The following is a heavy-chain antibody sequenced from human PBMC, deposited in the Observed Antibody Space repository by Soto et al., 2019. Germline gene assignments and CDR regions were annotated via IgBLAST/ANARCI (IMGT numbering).Heavy chain of an antibody. V-gene: IGHV3-21*01. J-gene: IGHJ4*02. CDR1: GFTFSSYS. D-gene: IGHD3-9*01. CDR3: ASSDYDILTGPFDY. Sequence: GGFLRLSCAASGFTFSSYSMNWVRQAPGKGLEWVSSISSSSSYIYYADSVKGRFAISRDNAKNSLYLQMNSLRAEDTAVYYCASSDYDILTGPFDYWGQRTLVTVSS. CDR2: ISSSSSYI.